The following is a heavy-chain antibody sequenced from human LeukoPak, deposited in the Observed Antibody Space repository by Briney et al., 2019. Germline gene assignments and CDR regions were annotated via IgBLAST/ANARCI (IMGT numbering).Heavy chain of an antibody. V-gene: IGHV1-69*05. Sequence: SVKVSCKASGGTFSSYAISWVRQAPGQGLEWMGGIIPIFGTANYAQKFQGRVTITTDESTSTAYMELSSLRSEDTAVHYCAREVDWYFDLWGRGTLVTVSS. CDR3: AREVDWYFDL. CDR2: IIPIFGTA. J-gene: IGHJ2*01. CDR1: GGTFSSYA.